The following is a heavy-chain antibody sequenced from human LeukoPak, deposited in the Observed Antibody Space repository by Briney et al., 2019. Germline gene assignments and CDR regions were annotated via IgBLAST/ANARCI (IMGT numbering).Heavy chain of an antibody. V-gene: IGHV3-53*01. CDR3: ASADSSGYSPFPYYFDY. CDR1: GFAVSSNY. Sequence: AGGSLRLSCAASGFAVSSNYMSWVRQAPGKGLEGVSVIYSGGSTYYADSVKGRFTISRDNSKNTLYLQMNSLRAEDTAVYYCASADSSGYSPFPYYFDYWGQGTLVTVSS. J-gene: IGHJ4*02. CDR2: IYSGGST. D-gene: IGHD3-22*01.